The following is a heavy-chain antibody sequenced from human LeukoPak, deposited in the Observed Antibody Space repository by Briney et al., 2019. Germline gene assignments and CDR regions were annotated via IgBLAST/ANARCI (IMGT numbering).Heavy chain of an antibody. Sequence: KSGESLKISCKGSGYRLNAYWIAWVRHMPGKCLEWMGIIFPDNSDTRDSPSFQGQVTISADKSVRTAYLQWSSLKASDTAMYYCARPNITSYYDSRGYDAFDVWGQGTMVTVSS. CDR3: ARPNITSYYDSRGYDAFDV. D-gene: IGHD3-22*01. CDR2: IFPDNSDT. V-gene: IGHV5-51*01. CDR1: GYRLNAYW. J-gene: IGHJ3*01.